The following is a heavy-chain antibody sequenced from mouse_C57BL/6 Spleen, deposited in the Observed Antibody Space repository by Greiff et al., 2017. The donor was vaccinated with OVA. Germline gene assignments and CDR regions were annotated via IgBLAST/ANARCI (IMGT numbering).Heavy chain of an antibody. CDR1: GFTFSDYG. CDR2: ISSGSSTI. J-gene: IGHJ4*01. V-gene: IGHV5-17*01. D-gene: IGHD1-1*01. CDR3: ARDYSYGSSYARDT. Sequence: EVQLVESGGGLVKPGGSLKLSCAASGFTFSDYGMHWVRQAPEKGLEWVAYISSGSSTIYYADTVKGRFTISRANAKNTLFLQMTSLRSEDTAMYYCARDYSYGSSYARDTWGQGTSVTDSS.